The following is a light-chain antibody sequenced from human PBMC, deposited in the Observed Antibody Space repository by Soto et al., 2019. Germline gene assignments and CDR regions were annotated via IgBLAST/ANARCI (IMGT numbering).Light chain of an antibody. V-gene: IGLV3-21*04. Sequence: SSELTQPPSVSVAPGKTARITCGGTNIGSKSVHWYQQKPGQAPVLVIYYDTDRPSGIPERSSGSDSVNTATLTISRAEDGDEAGYYCQVWDSSSDHPVVFGGGTKLTVL. CDR1: NIGSKS. CDR2: YDT. CDR3: QVWDSSSDHPVV. J-gene: IGLJ2*01.